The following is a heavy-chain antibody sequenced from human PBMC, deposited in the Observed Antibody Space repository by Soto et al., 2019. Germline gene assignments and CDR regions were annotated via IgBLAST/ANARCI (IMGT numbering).Heavy chain of an antibody. CDR2: IIPIFGTA. V-gene: IGHV1-69*13. CDR3: ARDRDSSGYPANWFDP. Sequence: ASVKVSCKASGGTFSSYAISWVRQAPGQGLEWMGGIIPIFGTANYAQKFQGRVTITADESTSTAYMELSSLRSEDTAVYYCARDRDSSGYPANWFDPWGQGTLVTVSS. D-gene: IGHD3-22*01. J-gene: IGHJ5*02. CDR1: GGTFSSYA.